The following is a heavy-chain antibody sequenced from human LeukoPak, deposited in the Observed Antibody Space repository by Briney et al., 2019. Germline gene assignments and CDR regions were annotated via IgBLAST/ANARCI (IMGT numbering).Heavy chain of an antibody. CDR3: GARRAFDI. D-gene: IGHD6-6*01. CDR1: GGSISSDGYY. Sequence: SETLSLTCTVSGGSISSDGYYWSWIRQPPGKGLEWIGHIYHSGSTYYNPSLGSRVTISVDRSKNQFSLKLSSVTAADTAVYYCGARRAFDIWGQGTMVTVSS. V-gene: IGHV4-30-2*01. CDR2: IYHSGST. J-gene: IGHJ3*02.